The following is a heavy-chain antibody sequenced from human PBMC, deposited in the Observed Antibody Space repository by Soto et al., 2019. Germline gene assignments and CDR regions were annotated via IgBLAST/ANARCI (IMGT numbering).Heavy chain of an antibody. CDR2: INPSSGGT. CDR1: GYPLTAKY. D-gene: IGHD6-13*01. CDR3: GKGGSSWTEWFDP. Sequence: ASVKVSCKASGYPLTAKYLHWVRQAPGQGLEWMGWINPSSGGTKEAQKFRGRVTMTRDTSISAAYMELSRLTTDDAAVYYCGKGGSSWTEWFDPWGQGTLVTVSS. J-gene: IGHJ5*02. V-gene: IGHV1-2*02.